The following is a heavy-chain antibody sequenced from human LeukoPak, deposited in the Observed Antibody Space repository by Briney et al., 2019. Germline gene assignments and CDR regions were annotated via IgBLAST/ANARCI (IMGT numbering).Heavy chain of an antibody. Sequence: KPSETLSLTCAVYGGSFSGYYWSWIRQPPGKGLEWIGEINHSGSTNYNPSLKSRVTISVDTSKNQFSLKLSSVTAADTAVYYCARGGRPPYYYDSSGYYDYWGQGTLVTVSS. CDR1: GGSFSGYY. J-gene: IGHJ4*02. D-gene: IGHD3-22*01. V-gene: IGHV4-34*01. CDR2: INHSGST. CDR3: ARGGRPPYYYDSSGYYDY.